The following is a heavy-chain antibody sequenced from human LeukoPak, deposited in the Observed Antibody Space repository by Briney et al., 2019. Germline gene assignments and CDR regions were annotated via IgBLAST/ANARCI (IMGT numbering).Heavy chain of an antibody. J-gene: IGHJ4*02. Sequence: ASVKVPCKASGYIFTDYYMHWVRQAPGQGLEWMGWINPNSGGTNYAQKFQGRVTMTRDTSISTAYMELSRLRSDDTAVYYCAAGVGATTIDYWGQGTLVTVSS. V-gene: IGHV1-2*02. D-gene: IGHD1-26*01. CDR3: AAGVGATTIDY. CDR2: INPNSGGT. CDR1: GYIFTDYY.